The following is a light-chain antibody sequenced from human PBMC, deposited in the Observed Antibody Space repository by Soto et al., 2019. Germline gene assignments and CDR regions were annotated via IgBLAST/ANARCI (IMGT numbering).Light chain of an antibody. CDR1: QSVSSY. CDR3: LQRSNWPPRFT. J-gene: IGKJ3*01. Sequence: EIVLTQSPATLSLSPGERATLSCRASQSVSSYLAWYQQKPGQAPRLLIYDASNRATGIPARFSGSGPGTDFTLSISSLEPEDFAVYYCLQRSNWPPRFTFGPGTKVDIK. CDR2: DAS. V-gene: IGKV3-11*01.